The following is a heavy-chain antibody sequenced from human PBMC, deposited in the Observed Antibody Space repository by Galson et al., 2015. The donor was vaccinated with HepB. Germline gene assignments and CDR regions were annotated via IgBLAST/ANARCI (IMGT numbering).Heavy chain of an antibody. J-gene: IGHJ4*02. V-gene: IGHV1-69*01. Sequence: CKASGGTFSRHTISWLRQAPGQGLEWMGGIIPIFGSGNYAQKFRGRVTITADESKSTTYMELSSLRSEDTAVYYCARQYDTSGYYPYWGQGTLVTVSS. CDR3: ARQYDTSGYYPY. D-gene: IGHD3-22*01. CDR1: GGTFSRHT. CDR2: IIPIFGSG.